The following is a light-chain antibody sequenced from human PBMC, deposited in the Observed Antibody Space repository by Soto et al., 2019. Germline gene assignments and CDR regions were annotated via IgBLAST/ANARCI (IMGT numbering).Light chain of an antibody. CDR3: QQYGSSGT. CDR2: DAS. CDR1: QIVSSNY. J-gene: IGKJ1*01. Sequence: EIVLTQSKGTLSLSPGQRATLSCRASQIVSSNYLAWHQQKPGQTPKLLIYDASTRATGVPARFSGGGSGTEFTLTINSLQSEDFAVYYCQQYGSSGTFGQGTMVDIK. V-gene: IGKV3-20*01.